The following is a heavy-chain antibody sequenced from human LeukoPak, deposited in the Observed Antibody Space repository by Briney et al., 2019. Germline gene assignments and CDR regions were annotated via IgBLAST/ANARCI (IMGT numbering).Heavy chain of an antibody. CDR1: GFTFSSYE. D-gene: IGHD1-1*01. CDR3: ARDLRNWDGGAYFDY. V-gene: IGHV3-21*01. CDR2: ISSSSGYI. Sequence: PGGSLRLSCAASGFTFSSYEMNWVRQAPGKGLEWVSSISSSSGYIYYTDSVKGRFTISRDNAKNSLSLQMNSLRAEDTAVYYCARDLRNWDGGAYFDYWGQGTLVTVSS. J-gene: IGHJ4*02.